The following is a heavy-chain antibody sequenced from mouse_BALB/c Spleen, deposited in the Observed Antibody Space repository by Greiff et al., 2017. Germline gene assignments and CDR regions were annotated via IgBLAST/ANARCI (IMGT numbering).Heavy chain of an antibody. CDR3: ARDGYYDGFAY. V-gene: IGHV2-9*02. D-gene: IGHD2-3*01. Sequence: QVQLKESGPGLVAPSQSLSITCTVSGFSLTSYGVHWVRQPPGKGLEWLGVIWAGGSTNYNSALMSRLSISKDNSKSQVFLKMNSLQTDDTAMYYCARDGYYDGFAYWGQGTLVTVSA. CDR2: IWAGGST. CDR1: GFSLTSYG. J-gene: IGHJ3*01.